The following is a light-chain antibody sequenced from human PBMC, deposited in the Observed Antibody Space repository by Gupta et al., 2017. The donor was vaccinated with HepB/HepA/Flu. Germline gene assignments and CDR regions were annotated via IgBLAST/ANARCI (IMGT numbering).Light chain of an antibody. CDR1: QSISNY. J-gene: IGKJ1*01. CDR3: QQCFSPHP. CDR2: AAS. V-gene: IGKV1-39*01. Sequence: DIQMTQSPSFLSASVGDRVTITCRASQSISNYLHWYQQKPGKAPKLLIYAASSLQSGVPSRFSGSGSETDFTLTSSTQQPEDFATYYCQQCFSPHPFGQGTKVEIK.